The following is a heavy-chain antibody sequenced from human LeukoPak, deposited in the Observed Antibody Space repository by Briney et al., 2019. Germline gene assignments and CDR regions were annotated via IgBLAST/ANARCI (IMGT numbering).Heavy chain of an antibody. CDR1: GYSLISYW. V-gene: IGHV5-51*01. CDR3: ARRSRSDFWSGYYLTSFDY. CDR2: LYPGDSDP. J-gene: IGHJ4*02. D-gene: IGHD3-3*01. Sequence: GKALKISCKGSGYSLISYWIGWARQLPGEGLEWMGILYPGDSDPRYSPSFQGQVTISADKSISTAYLQWSSLKASDTAMYYCARRSRSDFWSGYYLTSFDYWGQGTLVIVSS.